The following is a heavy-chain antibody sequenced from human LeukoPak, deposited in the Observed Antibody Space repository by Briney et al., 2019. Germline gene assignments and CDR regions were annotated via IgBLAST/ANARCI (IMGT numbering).Heavy chain of an antibody. CDR1: GGSFSGYY. V-gene: IGHV4-34*01. CDR3: ARVPTVTFFDH. J-gene: IGHJ4*02. Sequence: SETLSLTCAVYGGSFSGYYWSWIRQPPGKGLEWIGEINHSGSTNYNPSLKSRVTISVDKSKNQFSLKLSSVTAADTAVYYCARVPTVTFFDHWGQGTLVIVSS. CDR2: INHSGST. D-gene: IGHD4-17*01.